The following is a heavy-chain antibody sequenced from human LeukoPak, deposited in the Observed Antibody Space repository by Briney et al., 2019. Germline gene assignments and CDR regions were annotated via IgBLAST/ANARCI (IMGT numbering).Heavy chain of an antibody. Sequence: SETLSLTCAVYGGSFSGYYWSWIRQPPGKGLEWVGYVYNSGDTGKNPSLKSRVTILLDTSKNQCSLKLTSVSAADTAVYYCARLKLGAYFDLWGRGTLVTVSS. D-gene: IGHD3-16*01. V-gene: IGHV4-59*08. CDR3: ARLKLGAYFDL. CDR1: GGSFSGYY. J-gene: IGHJ2*01. CDR2: VYNSGDT.